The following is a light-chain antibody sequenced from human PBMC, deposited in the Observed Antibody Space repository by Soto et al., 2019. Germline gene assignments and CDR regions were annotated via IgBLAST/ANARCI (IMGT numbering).Light chain of an antibody. V-gene: IGKV3-20*01. CDR1: QSVSSSY. Sequence: EIVLTQSPATLSSFPGDRVTLSCRASQSVSSSYLAWYQQKPGQAPRLLIYGASSRATGIPDRFSGSGSGTDFTLTISRLEPEDFAVYYCQQYGSSVLTFGGGTKVDIK. CDR2: GAS. J-gene: IGKJ4*01. CDR3: QQYGSSVLT.